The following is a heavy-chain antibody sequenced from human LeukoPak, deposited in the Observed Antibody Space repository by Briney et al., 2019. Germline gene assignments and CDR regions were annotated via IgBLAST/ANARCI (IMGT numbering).Heavy chain of an antibody. CDR1: GGSISSYY. D-gene: IGHD3-9*01. J-gene: IGHJ4*02. CDR2: IYYSGST. Sequence: KPSETLSLTCTVSGGSISSYYWSWIRQPPGKGLERIGYIYYSGSTNYNPSLKSRVTISVDTSKDQFSLKLSSVTAADTAVYYCARARRYLDFDYWGQGTLVTVSS. V-gene: IGHV4-59*01. CDR3: ARARRYLDFDY.